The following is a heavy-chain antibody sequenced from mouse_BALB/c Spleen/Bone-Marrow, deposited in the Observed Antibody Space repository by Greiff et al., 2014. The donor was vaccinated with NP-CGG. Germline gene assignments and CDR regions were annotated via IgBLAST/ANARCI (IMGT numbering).Heavy chain of an antibody. Sequence: EVMLVESGGGLVQPGGSLRLSCATSGFTFTDYYMSWVRQPPGKALEWLGFIRNKPNGYTTEYSASVKGRFTISRDNSQSILYLQMNTLRAEDSATYYCARDEGLIRFAYWGQGTLVTVSA. D-gene: IGHD2-3*01. J-gene: IGHJ3*01. CDR1: GFTFTDYY. V-gene: IGHV7-3*02. CDR3: ARDEGLIRFAY. CDR2: IRNKPNGYTT.